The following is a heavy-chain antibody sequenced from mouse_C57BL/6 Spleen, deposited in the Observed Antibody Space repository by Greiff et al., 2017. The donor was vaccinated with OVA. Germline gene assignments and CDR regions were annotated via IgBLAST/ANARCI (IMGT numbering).Heavy chain of an antibody. Sequence: EVQRVESGPGLVKPSQSLSLTCSVTGYSITSGYYWNWIRQFPGNKLEWMGYISYDGSNNYNPSLKNRISITRDTSKNQFFLKLNSVTTEDTATYYCARGIDYYGSSYWGQGTLVTVSA. J-gene: IGHJ3*01. CDR2: ISYDGSN. CDR3: ARGIDYYGSSY. CDR1: GYSITSGYY. D-gene: IGHD1-1*01. V-gene: IGHV3-6*01.